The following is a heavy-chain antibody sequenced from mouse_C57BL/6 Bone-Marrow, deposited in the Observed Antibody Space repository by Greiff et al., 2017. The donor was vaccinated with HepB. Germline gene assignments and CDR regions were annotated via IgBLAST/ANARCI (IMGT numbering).Heavy chain of an antibody. J-gene: IGHJ2*01. CDR2: IYPRSGNT. Sequence: VQLQQSGAELARPGASVKLSCKASGYTFTSYDISWVKQRTGQGLEWIGEIYPRSGNTYYNEKLKGKATLTADKSSSTAYMELRSLTSEDTAVYFCARVLRRAYDYWGQGTTLTVSS. V-gene: IGHV1-81*01. CDR1: GYTFTSYD. CDR3: ARVLRRAYDY. D-gene: IGHD2-12*01.